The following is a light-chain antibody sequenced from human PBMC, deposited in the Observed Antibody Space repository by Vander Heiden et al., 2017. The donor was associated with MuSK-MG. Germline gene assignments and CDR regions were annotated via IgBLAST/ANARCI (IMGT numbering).Light chain of an antibody. CDR2: AAS. Sequence: IQLTQSPSFLSASVGDRVTITCRASQGISSYLAWYQQKPGKAPKLLIYAASTLQSGVPSRFSGSGSGTEFTLTISSLQPEDFATYYCQQLNSPLTFGGGTKVEIK. CDR3: QQLNSPLT. V-gene: IGKV1-9*01. CDR1: QGISSY. J-gene: IGKJ4*01.